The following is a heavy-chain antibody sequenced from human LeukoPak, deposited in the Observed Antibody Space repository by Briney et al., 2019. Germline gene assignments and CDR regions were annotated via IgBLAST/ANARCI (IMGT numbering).Heavy chain of an antibody. CDR1: GGSISSYY. V-gene: IGHV4-59*12. J-gene: IGHJ4*02. CDR3: ARVSAYDSSGYYCDY. D-gene: IGHD3-22*01. CDR2: IYYSGST. Sequence: PSETLSLTCTVSGGSISSYYWRWIRQPPGKGPEWIGYIYYSGSTNYNPSLKSRVTISVDTSKNQFSLKLDSVTAADTAVYYCARVSAYDSSGYYCDYWGQGTLVAVSS.